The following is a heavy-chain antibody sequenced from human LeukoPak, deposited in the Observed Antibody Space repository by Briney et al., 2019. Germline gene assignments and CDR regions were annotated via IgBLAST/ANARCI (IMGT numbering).Heavy chain of an antibody. CDR3: ARWCSSTSCYRWSYFDY. CDR2: INPSGGST. J-gene: IGHJ4*02. CDR1: GYTFTSYY. V-gene: IGHV1-46*01. D-gene: IGHD2-2*01. Sequence: ASVKVSCKASGYTFTSYYMHWVRQAPGQGLEWMGIINPSGGSTSYAQKFQGRVTMTRDTSTSTVYMELSSLRSEDTAVYYCARWCSSTSCYRWSYFDYWGQGTLVTVSS.